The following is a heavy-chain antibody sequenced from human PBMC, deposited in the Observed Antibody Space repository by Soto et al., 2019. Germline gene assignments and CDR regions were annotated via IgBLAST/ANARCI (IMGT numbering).Heavy chain of an antibody. CDR3: AKDQGSTLYYFDY. CDR2: ISYDGGDK. Sequence: TGGSLRLSCAASGFTFGSYSMHWVRQTPGKGLEWVADISYDGGDKYYADSVKGRFTVSRDNSKNTLYLQMNSLRAEDTAVYYCAKDQGSTLYYFDYWGQGTLVTVSS. CDR1: GFTFGSYS. V-gene: IGHV3-30-3*01. D-gene: IGHD2-2*01. J-gene: IGHJ4*02.